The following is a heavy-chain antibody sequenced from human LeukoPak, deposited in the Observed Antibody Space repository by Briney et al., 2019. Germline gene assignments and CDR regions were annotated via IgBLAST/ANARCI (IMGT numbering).Heavy chain of an antibody. D-gene: IGHD6-13*01. CDR3: AKLGAYSSGWYGFFDY. V-gene: IGHV5-51*01. CDR1: GYRFTTYW. Sequence: GESLKISCKSSGYRFTTYWIGWVRQMPGKGLECMGIIYPDDSDTRYSPSFQGQVTISVDKSISTAYLQWSSLKASDTAMYYCAKLGAYSSGWYGFFDYWGQGTLVTVSS. CDR2: IYPDDSDT. J-gene: IGHJ4*02.